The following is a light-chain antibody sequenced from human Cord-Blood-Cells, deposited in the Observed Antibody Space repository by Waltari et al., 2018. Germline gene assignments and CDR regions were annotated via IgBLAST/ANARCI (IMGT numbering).Light chain of an antibody. J-gene: IGKJ4*01. V-gene: IGKV1-33*01. CDR3: QQYDNLPALT. CDR2: DAS. Sequence: SLSASVGDRVTITCQASQDISNYLNWYQQKPGKAPKLLIYDASNLETGVPSRFSGSGSGTDFTFTISSLQPEDIATYYCQQYDNLPALTFGGGTKVEIK. CDR1: QDISNY.